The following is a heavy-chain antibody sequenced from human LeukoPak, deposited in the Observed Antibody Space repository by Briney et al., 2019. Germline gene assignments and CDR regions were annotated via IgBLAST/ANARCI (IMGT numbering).Heavy chain of an antibody. Sequence: PGGSLRLSCAASGFTFSSYAMSWVRQAPGKGLEWVSGISTSGGSTSYADSVKGRFTISRDNPRNTLYMQMNSLRDEDTAVYYCAIMHRYYDGSGYWVHWGQGTLVTVSS. V-gene: IGHV3-23*01. J-gene: IGHJ4*02. CDR2: ISTSGGST. CDR3: AIMHRYYDGSGYWVH. CDR1: GFTFSSYA. D-gene: IGHD3-22*01.